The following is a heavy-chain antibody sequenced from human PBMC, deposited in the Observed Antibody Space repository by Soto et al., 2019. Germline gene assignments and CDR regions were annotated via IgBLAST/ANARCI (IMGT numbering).Heavy chain of an antibody. D-gene: IGHD3-10*01. Sequence: SVKVSCKASGYTFTSYYMHWVRQAPGQGLEWMGGIIPMFGIANYAQKFQGRVTITADESTSTAYMELRSLRSEDTAVYYCARVPGSPGDYYYMDVWGKGTTVTVSS. J-gene: IGHJ6*03. CDR3: ARVPGSPGDYYYMDV. CDR1: GYTFTSYY. V-gene: IGHV1-69*13. CDR2: IIPMFGIA.